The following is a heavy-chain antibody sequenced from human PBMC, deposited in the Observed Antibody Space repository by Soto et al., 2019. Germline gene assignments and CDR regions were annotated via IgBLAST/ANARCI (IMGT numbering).Heavy chain of an antibody. D-gene: IGHD2-21*02. Sequence: QVQLVQSGAEEKKPGASVKVSCKASGYTFTSSAMHWVRQAPGQRLEWMGWINAGNGNTKYSQKFQGRVTITRDTSASTAYMELSRLRSEDTAVYYCARSIVVVTALDYWGRGTLFTVSS. V-gene: IGHV1-3*05. J-gene: IGHJ4*02. CDR1: GYTFTSSA. CDR3: ARSIVVVTALDY. CDR2: INAGNGNT.